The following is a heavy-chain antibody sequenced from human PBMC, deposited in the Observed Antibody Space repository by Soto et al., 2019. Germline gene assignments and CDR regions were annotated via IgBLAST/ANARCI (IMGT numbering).Heavy chain of an antibody. J-gene: IGHJ4*02. D-gene: IGHD3-16*01. CDR3: VRDWGGYYFDY. CDR1: GYTFTRYS. Sequence: QVHLVQSGAEVKKPGASVKVSCKESGYTFTRYSMHCVRQAPGQGLEWIGVITPTGEATYYAQKFQGRLTMTWDTSTSAVHMELSSLRSEDTACYYCVRDWGGYYFDYWGQGTLVTVSS. CDR2: ITPTGEAT. V-gene: IGHV1-46*01.